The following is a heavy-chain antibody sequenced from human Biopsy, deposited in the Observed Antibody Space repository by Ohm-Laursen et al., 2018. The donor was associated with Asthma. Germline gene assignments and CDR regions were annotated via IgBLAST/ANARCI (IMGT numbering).Heavy chain of an antibody. CDR3: ARKAGSCISRTCYSLDF. CDR1: GGTFNTYV. Sequence: SVKVSCKSLGGTFNTYVIGWGRQAPGQGLEWRGGINSVFGTTTYPQKFQDRVTIAADDSTSTVYMELSSLRSEDTAVYYCARKAGSCISRTCYSLDFWGQGTLVTVSS. CDR2: INSVFGTT. D-gene: IGHD2-2*01. V-gene: IGHV1-69*13. J-gene: IGHJ4*02.